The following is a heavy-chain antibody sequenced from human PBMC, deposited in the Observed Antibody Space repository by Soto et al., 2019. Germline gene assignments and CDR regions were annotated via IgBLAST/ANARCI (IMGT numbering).Heavy chain of an antibody. V-gene: IGHV3-74*03. CDR1: GFTMSSYW. J-gene: IGHJ4*02. CDR2: INTDGSTT. CDR3: AVLAAAGSFDF. D-gene: IGHD6-13*01. Sequence: GGSLRLSCAASGFTMSSYWMNWVRQVPGKGLVWVSRINTDGSTTMYADSVKGRFTISRDNAKNTLYLQMNSLRAEDTAVYYCAVLAAAGSFDFWGQGTLVTVSS.